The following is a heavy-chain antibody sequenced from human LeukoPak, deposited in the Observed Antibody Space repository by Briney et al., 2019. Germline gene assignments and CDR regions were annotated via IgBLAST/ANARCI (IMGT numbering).Heavy chain of an antibody. J-gene: IGHJ5*02. CDR1: GYTFVDYY. CDR3: ARVSTSGYRDWLDP. CDR2: IYPKSGGT. D-gene: IGHD3-9*01. Sequence: ASVKVSCKASGYTFVDYYIHWVRQAPGQGLEWMGRIYPKSGGTNYAQKFQGRVTMTRDTSITTAYMELTRLKFDDTAVYYCARVSTSGYRDWLDPWGQGTLVTVSS. V-gene: IGHV1-2*06.